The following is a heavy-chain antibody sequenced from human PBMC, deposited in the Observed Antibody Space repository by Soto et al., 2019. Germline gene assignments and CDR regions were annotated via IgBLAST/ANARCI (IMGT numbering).Heavy chain of an antibody. V-gene: IGHV4-31*03. CDR1: GGSISGTGYF. CDR2: IFYSGST. Sequence: QVQLQESGPGLVKPSQTLSLTCTVSGGSISGTGYFWTWIRQHPGKGLEWIGYIFYSGSTFHNPSLKSRVTISVDTSKNQFSLELSSVTAADTAVYYCAREAGSGDYFDYWGQGTLVTVSS. D-gene: IGHD1-26*01. J-gene: IGHJ4*02. CDR3: AREAGSGDYFDY.